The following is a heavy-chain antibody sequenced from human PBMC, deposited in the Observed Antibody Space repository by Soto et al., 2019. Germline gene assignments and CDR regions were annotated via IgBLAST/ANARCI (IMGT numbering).Heavy chain of an antibody. D-gene: IGHD3-16*01. Sequence: QVQLVESGGGVVQPGRSLRLSCAASGFTFSSYGMHWVRQAPGKGLEWVAVISYDGSNKYYADSVKGRFTISRDNSKNTLYLQMNSLRAEDTAVYYCAKEDLTFGGVSDPGAFDIWGQGTMVTVSS. CDR1: GFTFSSYG. J-gene: IGHJ3*02. V-gene: IGHV3-30*18. CDR2: ISYDGSNK. CDR3: AKEDLTFGGVSDPGAFDI.